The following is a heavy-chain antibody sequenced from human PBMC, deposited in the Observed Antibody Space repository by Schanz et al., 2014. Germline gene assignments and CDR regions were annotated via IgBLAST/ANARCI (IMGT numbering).Heavy chain of an antibody. CDR3: ARARYTGYDCSGY. CDR1: GYSFTEYF. J-gene: IGHJ4*02. CDR2: INPNSGET. D-gene: IGHD5-12*01. Sequence: QVQLVQSGPAVKKPGASMKVSCLASGYSFTEYFLHWVRQAPGQGLEWMGWINPNSGETNYEQKFTGRVTLTSDTSISTAFMDLSGLTSDDTATYFCARARYTGYDCSGYWGQGTLVTVSS. V-gene: IGHV1-2*02.